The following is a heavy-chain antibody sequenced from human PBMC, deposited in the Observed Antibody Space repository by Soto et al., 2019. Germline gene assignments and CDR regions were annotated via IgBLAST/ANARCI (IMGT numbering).Heavy chain of an antibody. J-gene: IGHJ6*02. CDR2: ISKDGTNK. CDR1: GFSFSTYA. Sequence: QGQLVESGGVMVQPGRSLRLSCAASGFSFSTYAMHWVRQAPGKGLDWVAVISKDGTNKYYADSVKGRFILSRDNSKNTLYLEMNSLRPEDTAVYFCARVMGYYYGMDVWGRGTTVTVSS. V-gene: IGHV3-30-3*01. D-gene: IGHD3-16*01. CDR3: ARVMGYYYGMDV.